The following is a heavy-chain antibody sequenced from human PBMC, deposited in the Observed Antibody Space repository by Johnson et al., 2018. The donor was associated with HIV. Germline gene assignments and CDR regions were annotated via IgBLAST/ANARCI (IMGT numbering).Heavy chain of an antibody. V-gene: IGHV3-30-3*01. D-gene: IGHD1-1*01. J-gene: IGHJ3*02. CDR2: ISYDGSNK. CDR1: RFTFSSHA. Sequence: QVQLVESGGGVVQPGRSLRLSCAASRFTFSSHAMHWVRQAPGKGLEWVAVISYDGSNKYYADSLKGRFTISRDNSNNTLYLQMNSLRAEDTAVYYCANPTGSDAFDIWGQGTMVTVSS. CDR3: ANPTGSDAFDI.